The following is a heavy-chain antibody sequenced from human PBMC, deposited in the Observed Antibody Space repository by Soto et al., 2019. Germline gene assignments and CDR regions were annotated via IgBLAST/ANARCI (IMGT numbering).Heavy chain of an antibody. J-gene: IGHJ4*02. CDR2: SSYDGRET. Sequence: GGSLRLSCAASDFDFSSYGIHWVRQAPGKGLEWVAASSYDGRETFYADSAKGRFTVSKEMSKNTAFLQMNALRHEDTAVYFCATDSGWPILNFDNWRQRTPVTVSS. CDR1: DFDFSSYG. D-gene: IGHD3-10*01. CDR3: ATDSGWPILNFDN. V-gene: IGHV3-30*03.